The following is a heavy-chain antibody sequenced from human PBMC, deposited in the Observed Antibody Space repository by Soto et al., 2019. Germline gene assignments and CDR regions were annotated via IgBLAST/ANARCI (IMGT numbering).Heavy chain of an antibody. CDR2: ISYDGGLQ. J-gene: IGHJ4*02. V-gene: IGHV3-30*03. Sequence: QAHLVESGGGVVQPGRSLRLSCAASGFTFTSYGMHWVRQAPGTRLEWVAVISYDGGLQHYADSVKGRFTISRDNSKNMVLLQVNSLRAEETAVYYCVSDWGYGHASVPYSWGQGTLVSVSS. CDR3: VSDWGYGHASVPYS. CDR1: GFTFTSYG. D-gene: IGHD5-18*01.